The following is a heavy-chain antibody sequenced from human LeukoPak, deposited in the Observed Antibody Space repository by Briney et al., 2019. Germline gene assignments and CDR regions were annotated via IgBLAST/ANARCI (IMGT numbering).Heavy chain of an antibody. CDR2: ISYDGSNK. CDR3: AREHDYGDYGTFDY. J-gene: IGHJ4*02. V-gene: IGHV3-30*04. Sequence: GRSLRLSCAASGFTFSSYALHWVRQAPGKGLERVAVISYDGSNKYYADSEKGRFTISRDNSKNTLYLQMNSLRAEDTAVYYCAREHDYGDYGTFDYWGQGTLVTVSS. D-gene: IGHD4-17*01. CDR1: GFTFSSYA.